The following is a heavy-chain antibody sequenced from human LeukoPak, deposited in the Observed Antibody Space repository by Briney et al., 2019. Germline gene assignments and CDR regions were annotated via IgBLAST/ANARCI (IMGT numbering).Heavy chain of an antibody. D-gene: IGHD5-24*01. Sequence: GGSLRLSCAASGFTFSDYYMGWIRQAPGKGLEWVSYITSNGNSVYYAASVKGRFTISRDNAKNSLYLQMNSLRAEDTAVYYCARAAGEMATIRYWGQGTLVTVSS. J-gene: IGHJ4*02. CDR3: ARAAGEMATIRY. V-gene: IGHV3-11*04. CDR2: ITSNGNSV. CDR1: GFTFSDYY.